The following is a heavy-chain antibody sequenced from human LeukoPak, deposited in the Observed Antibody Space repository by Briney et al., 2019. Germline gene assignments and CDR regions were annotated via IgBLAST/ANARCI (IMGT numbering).Heavy chain of an antibody. D-gene: IGHD3-22*01. CDR3: ARPYYYDSRIDP. V-gene: IGHV4-30-4*01. Sequence: SETLSLTCTVSGGSISSGDYYWSWIRQPPGKGLEWIAYMYYSGSTYYNPSLKSRVTMSADTSKNQLSLKLSSVTAADTSVYYCARPYYYDSRIDPWGQGILVTVSS. CDR2: MYYSGST. CDR1: GGSISSGDYY. J-gene: IGHJ5*02.